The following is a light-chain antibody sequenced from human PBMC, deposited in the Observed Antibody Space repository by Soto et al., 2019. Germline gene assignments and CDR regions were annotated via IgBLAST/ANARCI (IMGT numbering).Light chain of an antibody. V-gene: IGKV3-15*01. Sequence: EVVLTQSPDTLSVSPGEGATLSCRASRSVITNLAWYQQKPAQAPRLLIFGASSRDTGIPARFSGSGSGTEFTLTISSLQSEDFAVYWCQQYNSWPWTFGQGTKVEIK. CDR1: RSVITN. J-gene: IGKJ1*01. CDR3: QQYNSWPWT. CDR2: GAS.